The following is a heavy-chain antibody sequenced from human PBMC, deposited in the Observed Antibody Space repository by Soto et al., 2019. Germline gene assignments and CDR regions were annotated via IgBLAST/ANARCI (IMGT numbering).Heavy chain of an antibody. J-gene: IGHJ6*02. D-gene: IGHD2-21*02. CDR1: GYSFTSYW. V-gene: IGHV5-10-1*01. CDR3: ERHHCGGDCYSLYYYYGMDV. CDR2: IDPSDSYT. Sequence: HGESLKISCKGSGYSFTSYWISWVRQMPGKGLEWLGRIDPSDSYTNYSPSFQGHVTISADKSISTAYLQWSSLKASDTAMYYCERHHCGGDCYSLYYYYGMDVWGQGTTVTVS.